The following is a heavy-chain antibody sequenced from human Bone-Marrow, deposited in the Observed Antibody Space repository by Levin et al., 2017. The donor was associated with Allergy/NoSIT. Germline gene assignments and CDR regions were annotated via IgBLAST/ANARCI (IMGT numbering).Heavy chain of an antibody. V-gene: IGHV3-11*01. D-gene: IGHD5/OR15-5a*01. J-gene: IGHJ6*02. CDR3: ARHRVSRYGMDV. CDR1: GFTFSDHY. Sequence: GESLKISCAASGFTFSDHYMAWIRQSPGKGLEWISDISTSGSNIYYADSVKGRFTVSRDNAKNSLFLQMNSLTPEDTAVYYCARHRVSRYGMDVCGQGTTVTVSS. CDR2: ISTSGSNI.